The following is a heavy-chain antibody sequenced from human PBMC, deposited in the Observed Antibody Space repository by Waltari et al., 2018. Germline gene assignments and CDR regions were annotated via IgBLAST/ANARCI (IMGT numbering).Heavy chain of an antibody. CDR3: AKAHFYDTSGYIEH. CDR1: GFIFNNYA. V-gene: IGHV3-23*01. Sequence: EVPVLESGGGLVQPGGSLRLTCAASGFIFNNYAINWVRQAPGKGLEWVSGINGYGDKTYDADSVKGRFTLSRDNSRNTLSLQMNSLRAEDTAVYYCAKAHFYDTSGYIEHWGQGTLVTVSS. D-gene: IGHD3-22*01. J-gene: IGHJ5*02. CDR2: INGYGDKT.